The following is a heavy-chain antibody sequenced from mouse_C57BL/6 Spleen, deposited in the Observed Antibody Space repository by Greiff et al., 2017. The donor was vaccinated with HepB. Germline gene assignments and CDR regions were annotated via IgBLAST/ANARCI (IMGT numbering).Heavy chain of an antibody. CDR3: TTDDYGYFDY. CDR1: GFNIKDDY. Sequence: EVQLQQSGAELVRPGASVKLSCTASGFNIKDDYMHWVKQRPEQGLEWIGWIDPENGDTEYASKFQGKATITADTSSNTAYLQLSSLTSEDTAVYYCTTDDYGYFDYWGQGTTLTVSS. CDR2: IDPENGDT. J-gene: IGHJ2*01. V-gene: IGHV14-4*01. D-gene: IGHD2-4*01.